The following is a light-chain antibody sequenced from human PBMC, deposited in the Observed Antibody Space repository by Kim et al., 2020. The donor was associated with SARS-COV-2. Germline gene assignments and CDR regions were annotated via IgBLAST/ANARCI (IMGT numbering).Light chain of an antibody. V-gene: IGKV4-1*01. CDR2: WAS. CDR3: HQYCKTPQT. CDR1: QSSSNNKNC. J-gene: IGKJ1*01. Sequence: GERATINCKSSQSSSNNKNCFAWYQQRPGQPPKLLIYWASTRESGVPDRFSGSGSGTDFALTISSLQAEDVAVYYCHQYCKTPQTFGQGTKVDIK.